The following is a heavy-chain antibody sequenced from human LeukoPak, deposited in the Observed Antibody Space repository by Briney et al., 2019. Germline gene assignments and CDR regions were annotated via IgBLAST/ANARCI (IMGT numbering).Heavy chain of an antibody. V-gene: IGHV4-4*07. CDR3: ARQFTIFGVIYFDY. CDR1: GGSISSYY. D-gene: IGHD3-3*01. Sequence: PSETLSLTCTVSGGSISSYYWSWIRQPAGKGLEWIGRIYTSGSTNYNPSLKSRVTISVDTSKNQFSLKLSSVTAADTAVYYCARQFTIFGVIYFDYWGQGTLVTVSS. J-gene: IGHJ4*02. CDR2: IYTSGST.